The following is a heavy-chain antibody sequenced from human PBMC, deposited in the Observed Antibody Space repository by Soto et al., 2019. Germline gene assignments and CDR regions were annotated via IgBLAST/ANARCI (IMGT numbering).Heavy chain of an antibody. D-gene: IGHD3-9*01. CDR2: IVPILGIP. CDR1: GGTFSGYV. Sequence: GASVKVSCKASGGTFSGYVITWVRQAPGHGLEWMGEIVPILGIPSYAQKFQGRVTIKADESTSTVYVELSNLRSEDSAVYYCARGGFYEILTGSYPIDAFHLWGQGTMVTVSS. V-gene: IGHV1-69*13. CDR3: ARGGFYEILTGSYPIDAFHL. J-gene: IGHJ3*01.